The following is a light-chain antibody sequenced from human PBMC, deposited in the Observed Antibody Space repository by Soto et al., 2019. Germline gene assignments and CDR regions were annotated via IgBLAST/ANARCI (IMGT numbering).Light chain of an antibody. CDR2: GAS. J-gene: IGKJ4*01. V-gene: IGKV3-20*01. Sequence: EIVLTQSPGTLSFSPGERATLSCRASQSVSSSYLAWYQQKPGQAPRLLIYGASTRAAGISDRFSGSGSGTDFTLTISRLEPEDFAVYYCQQYGSLITFGGGTKVDIK. CDR1: QSVSSSY. CDR3: QQYGSLIT.